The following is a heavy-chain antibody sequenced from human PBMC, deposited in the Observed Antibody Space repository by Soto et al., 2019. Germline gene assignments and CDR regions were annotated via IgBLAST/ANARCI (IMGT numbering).Heavy chain of an antibody. V-gene: IGHV3-43*01. Sequence: GGSLRLSCAASGFTFDDYTMHWVRQAPGKGLEWVSLISWDGGSTYYADSVKGRFTISRDNSKNSLYLQMNSQRDEDTALYYCAKGAGLGSSGYYPQWGQGTLVTVSS. J-gene: IGHJ1*01. CDR2: ISWDGGST. CDR3: AKGAGLGSSGYYPQ. CDR1: GFTFDDYT. D-gene: IGHD3-22*01.